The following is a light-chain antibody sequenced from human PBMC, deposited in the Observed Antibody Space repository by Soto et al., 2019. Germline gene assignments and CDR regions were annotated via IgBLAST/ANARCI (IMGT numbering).Light chain of an antibody. J-gene: IGKJ3*01. CDR1: QDIGTY. Sequence: DIQMTQSPPSLSASVGDRVTITCQASQDIGTYLNWYKHKPGKAPNLVIYDASNLETGVPSRFSGGGSGTDFTFTISSLRPEDIATYYCQHSNHLPLFGPGTKVDF. V-gene: IGKV1-33*01. CDR3: QHSNHLPL. CDR2: DAS.